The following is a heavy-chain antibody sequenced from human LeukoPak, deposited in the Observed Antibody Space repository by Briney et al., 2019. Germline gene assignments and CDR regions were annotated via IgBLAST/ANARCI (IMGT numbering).Heavy chain of an antibody. V-gene: IGHV1-69*13. CDR1: GGTFSSYA. CDR3: ARERRLRWAAAGTYYFDY. CDR2: IIPIFGTA. D-gene: IGHD6-13*01. J-gene: IGHJ4*02. Sequence: GASVKVSCKASGGTFSSYAISWVRQAPGQGLEWMGGIIPIFGTANYAQKFQGRVTITADESTSTAYMELSSLRSEDTAVYYCARERRLRWAAAGTYYFDYWGQGTLVTVSS.